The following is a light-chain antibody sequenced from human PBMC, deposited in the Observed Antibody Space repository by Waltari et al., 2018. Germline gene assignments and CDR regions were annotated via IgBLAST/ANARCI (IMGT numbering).Light chain of an antibody. Sequence: QSALTQPPPASGSPGQAVTISCTGTSSVVDFFIYVCWYQHHPGKAPRVMIYEVSKRPSGVPDRLSGAKSGKSAPLTISGLQAEDEADYYCSSYTHSYNLVCGGGTKLTVL. CDR1: SSVVDFFIY. CDR3: SSYTHSYNLV. J-gene: IGLJ3*02. CDR2: EVS. V-gene: IGLV2-8*01.